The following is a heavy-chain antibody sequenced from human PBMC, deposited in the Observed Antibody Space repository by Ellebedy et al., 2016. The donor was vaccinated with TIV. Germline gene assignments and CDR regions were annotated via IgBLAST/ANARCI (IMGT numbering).Heavy chain of an antibody. CDR2: IYHSGRT. D-gene: IGHD6-13*01. CDR1: GYSTSSGYY. V-gene: IGHV4-38-2*02. Sequence: SETLSLXCTVSGYSTSSGYYWGWTRQPPGKGLERIGSIYHSGRTYYNPSLKSRVTISVDTSENQFSLKLSSVTAADTAVYYCARVVAAGTVSYMDVWGKGTTVTVSS. CDR3: ARVVAAGTVSYMDV. J-gene: IGHJ6*03.